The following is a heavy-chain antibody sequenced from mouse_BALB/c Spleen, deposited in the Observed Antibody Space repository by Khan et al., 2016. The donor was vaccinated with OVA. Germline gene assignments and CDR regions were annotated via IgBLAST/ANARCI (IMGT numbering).Heavy chain of an antibody. CDR2: IWSDGST. D-gene: IGHD2-3*01. CDR3: ARWFDGYSSLYAMDY. CDR1: GFSLTSYG. V-gene: IGHV2-6*02. J-gene: IGHJ4*01. Sequence: VELVESGPGLVAPSQSLSITCTVSGFSLTSYGIHWVRQPPGKGLEWLVVIWSDGSTNYNTAIKSRLSISKDNSKSQVFLKMNSLHTDDTAIYYCARWFDGYSSLYAMDYWGQGTPVTVSS.